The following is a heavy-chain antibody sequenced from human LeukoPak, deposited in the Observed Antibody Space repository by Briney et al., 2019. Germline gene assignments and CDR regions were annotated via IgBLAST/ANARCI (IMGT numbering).Heavy chain of an antibody. CDR3: AKDPTIFGVVINPVFDY. V-gene: IGHV3-9*01. Sequence: GGSLRLSCAASGFTFDDYAMHWVRQAPGKGLEWVSGISWNSGSIGYADSVKGRFTISRDNAKNSLYLQMNSLRAEDTALYYCAKDPTIFGVVINPVFDYWGQGTLVTVSS. J-gene: IGHJ4*02. CDR2: ISWNSGSI. D-gene: IGHD3-3*01. CDR1: GFTFDDYA.